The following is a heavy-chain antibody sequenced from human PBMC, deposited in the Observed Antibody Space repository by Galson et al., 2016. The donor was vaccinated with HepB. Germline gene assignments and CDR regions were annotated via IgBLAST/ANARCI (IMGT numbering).Heavy chain of an antibody. CDR3: ARDRYSGSYYVGAFDI. D-gene: IGHD1-26*01. Sequence: SCKASGYTFTGYYMHWVRQAPGQGLGWMGWINPDSGVTSYAQKFQGRVTMTRDTSISTVYMELSRLKSDDTAIYYCARDRYSGSYYVGAFDIWGQGTMVTVS. CDR1: GYTFTGYY. CDR2: INPDSGVT. V-gene: IGHV1-2*02. J-gene: IGHJ3*02.